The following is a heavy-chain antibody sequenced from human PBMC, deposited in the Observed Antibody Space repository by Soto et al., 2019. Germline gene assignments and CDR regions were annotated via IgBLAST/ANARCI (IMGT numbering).Heavy chain of an antibody. D-gene: IGHD6-13*01. Sequence: EVQLVESGGGLVQPGGSLRLSCAASGFTFSSYWMHWVRQAPGKGLVWVSRINSDGSSTSYEDSVKGRFTIYRDNAKNTLYLQMNSLRAEDTAVYYCSRDVYSSSWYFDYWGQVTLVTVAS. CDR1: GFTFSSYW. V-gene: IGHV3-74*01. J-gene: IGHJ4*02. CDR2: INSDGSST. CDR3: SRDVYSSSWYFDY.